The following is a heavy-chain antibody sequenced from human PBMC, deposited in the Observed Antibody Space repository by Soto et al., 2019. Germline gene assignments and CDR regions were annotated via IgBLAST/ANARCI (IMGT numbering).Heavy chain of an antibody. V-gene: IGHV3-7*01. CDR2: IRQDGGEK. J-gene: IGHJ4*02. CDR1: GFTFSNYW. Sequence: GGSLRLSCAASGFTFSNYWMTWVRQAPGKGLEWVAKIRQDGGEKYYVDSVKGRFTISRDNAENSLFLQMNRLTAEDTAVYYCARERWVASGGSAWYGAFWGRGTLVTVSS. D-gene: IGHD6-19*01. CDR3: ARERWVASGGSAWYGAF.